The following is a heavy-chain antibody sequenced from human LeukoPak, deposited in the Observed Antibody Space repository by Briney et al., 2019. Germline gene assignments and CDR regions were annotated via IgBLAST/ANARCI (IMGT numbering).Heavy chain of an antibody. V-gene: IGHV1-2*02. J-gene: IGHJ1*01. Sequence: ASVKVSCKASGYTFTGYYMHWVRQAPGQGLEWMGWINPNSGATLYAQKLQGRVTMTTDASTSTAYMELRSLRSDDTAVYYCASPPTQGGGSGSYSFQHWGQGTLVTVSS. CDR1: GYTFTGYY. D-gene: IGHD3-10*01. CDR2: INPNSGAT. CDR3: ASPPTQGGGSGSYSFQH.